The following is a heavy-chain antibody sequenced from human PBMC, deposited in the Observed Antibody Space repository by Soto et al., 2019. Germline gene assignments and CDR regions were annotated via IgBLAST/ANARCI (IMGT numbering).Heavy chain of an antibody. CDR1: GYTFTGYY. J-gene: IGHJ6*02. V-gene: IGHV1-2*02. Sequence: VASVKVSCKASGYTFTGYYMHWVRQAPGQGLEWMGWINPNSGGTNYAQKFQGRVTMTRDTSISTAYMELSRLRSDDTAVYYCARDRGYCSSTSCLGFYYYYGMDVWGQGTTVTVSS. CDR2: INPNSGGT. D-gene: IGHD2-2*01. CDR3: ARDRGYCSSTSCLGFYYYYGMDV.